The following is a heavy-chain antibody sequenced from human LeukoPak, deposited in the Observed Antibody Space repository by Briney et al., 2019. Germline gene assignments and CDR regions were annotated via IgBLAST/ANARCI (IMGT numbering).Heavy chain of an antibody. J-gene: IGHJ5*02. D-gene: IGHD1-26*01. Sequence: GGSLRLFCAASGFTFSSYSMNWVRQAPGKGLEWVSYISSSSSTIYYADSVKGRFTISRDNSKNTVFLQMNSLRGEDTAVYYCARDRSVGTTTGWFDPWGQGTLVTVSS. V-gene: IGHV3-48*01. CDR3: ARDRSVGTTTGWFDP. CDR2: ISSSSSTI. CDR1: GFTFSSYS.